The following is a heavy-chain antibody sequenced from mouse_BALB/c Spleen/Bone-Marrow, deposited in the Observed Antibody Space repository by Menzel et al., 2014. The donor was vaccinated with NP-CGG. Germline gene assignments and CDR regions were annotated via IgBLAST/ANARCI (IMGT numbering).Heavy chain of an antibody. D-gene: IGHD1-1*02. V-gene: IGHV1-14*01. CDR1: GYTFTSYL. CDR3: AGGGSCWCFDV. CDR2: INPYNDGT. J-gene: IGHJ1*01. Sequence: EVQLQQSGPELVKPGASVKMSCKASGYTFTSYLMHWVKQKPGQGLEWVGYINPYNDGTKYNEKFKGQATLTSDKSSSAACMGLGGVTAEGSAVYCGAGGGSCWCFDVWGAGTAVAASS.